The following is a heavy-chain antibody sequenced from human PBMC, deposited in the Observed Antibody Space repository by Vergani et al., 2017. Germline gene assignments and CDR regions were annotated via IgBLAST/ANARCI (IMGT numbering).Heavy chain of an antibody. Sequence: QLQLQESGPGLVKPSETLSLSCRVSGDSIRRSHYYWGFIRQPPGKGLAWIGSISSRGSPYYNPTLISRLAFSVAPSKNLFSQRRTSLTAIDTGMYYCAGSVGPSAIADGYHVWGQGTMVTVS. D-gene: IGHD6-13*01. J-gene: IGHJ3*01. CDR3: AGSVGPSAIADGYHV. CDR1: GDSIRRSHYY. V-gene: IGHV4-39*02. CDR2: ISSRGSP.